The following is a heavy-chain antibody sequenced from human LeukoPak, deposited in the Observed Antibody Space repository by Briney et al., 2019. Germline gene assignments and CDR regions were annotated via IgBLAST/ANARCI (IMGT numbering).Heavy chain of an antibody. V-gene: IGHV1-24*01. CDR2: VGHEDGRT. CDR1: GSTLTKIS. CDR3: ATGAIVFDF. J-gene: IGHJ4*02. Sequence: ASVRVSCKVSGSTLTKISIDWVRQSPGKGLEWMGSVGHEDGRTIHAQKFQGRFNMTVDTATDTAYMEMSSLMSKDTASYYCATGAIVFDFWGQGTLVTVSS. D-gene: IGHD3-22*01.